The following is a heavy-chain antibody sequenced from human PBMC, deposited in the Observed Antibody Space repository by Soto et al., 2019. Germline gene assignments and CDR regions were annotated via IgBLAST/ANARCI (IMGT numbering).Heavy chain of an antibody. J-gene: IGHJ4*02. CDR2: INPNSGGT. CDR3: ARDGNYAYVSYFFDY. Sequence: GASVKVSCKASGYTFTAYQMHWVRQAPGQGLEWMGWINPNSGGTNYDRKFQGRVTMTADTSINTAYMEVTRLRFDDTAVYFCARDGNYAYVSYFFDYWCQGALVTVSS. V-gene: IGHV1-2*02. D-gene: IGHD3-22*01. CDR1: GYTFTAYQ.